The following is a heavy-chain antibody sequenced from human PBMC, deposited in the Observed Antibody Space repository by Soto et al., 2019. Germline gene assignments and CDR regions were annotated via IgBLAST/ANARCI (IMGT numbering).Heavy chain of an antibody. V-gene: IGHV1-69*06. CDR2: IIPIFGTA. J-gene: IGHJ3*02. CDR3: ARVDTAMVYKSDAFDI. Sequence: ASVKVSFKASGGTFSSYAISWVRQAPGQGLEWMGGIIPIFGTANYAQKFQGRVTITADKSTSTAYMELSSLRSEDTAVYYCARVDTAMVYKSDAFDIWGQGTMVTVSS. D-gene: IGHD5-18*01. CDR1: GGTFSSYA.